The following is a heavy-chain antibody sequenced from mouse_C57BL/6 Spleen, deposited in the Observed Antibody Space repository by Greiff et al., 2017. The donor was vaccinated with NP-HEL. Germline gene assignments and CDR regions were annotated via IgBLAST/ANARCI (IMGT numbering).Heavy chain of an antibody. V-gene: IGHV5-4*03. D-gene: IGHD2-4*01. CDR2: ISDGGSYT. CDR3: ARADYDYPFDY. Sequence: EVKLMESGGGLVKPGGSLKLSCAASGFTFSSYAMSWVRQTPEKRLEWVATISDGGSYTYYPDNVKGRFTISRDNAKNNLYLQMSHLKSEDTAMYYCARADYDYPFDYWGQGTTLTVSS. CDR1: GFTFSSYA. J-gene: IGHJ2*01.